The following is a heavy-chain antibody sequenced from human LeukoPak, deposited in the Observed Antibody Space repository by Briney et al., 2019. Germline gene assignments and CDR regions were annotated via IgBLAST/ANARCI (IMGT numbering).Heavy chain of an antibody. J-gene: IGHJ6*04. CDR3: ARVYGIFGVVSRARREDV. Sequence: SETLSLTCAVYGGSFSGYYWSWIRQPPGKGLEWIGEINHSGSTNYNPSLKSRVTISVDTSKNQFSLKLSSVTAADTAVYYCARVYGIFGVVSRARREDVWGKGTTVTVSS. CDR1: GGSFSGYY. D-gene: IGHD3-3*01. CDR2: INHSGST. V-gene: IGHV4-34*01.